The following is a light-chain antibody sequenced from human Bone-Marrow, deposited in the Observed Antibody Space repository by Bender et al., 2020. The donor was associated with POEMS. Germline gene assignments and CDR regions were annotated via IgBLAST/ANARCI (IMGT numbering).Light chain of an antibody. Sequence: QSVLTQPPSVSGAPGQRVTISCTGNNSNIGAGYHVHWYQQLPGTAPKLLIYADSNRPSGVPDRFSGSKSGTSASLAITGLQTEDEADYYCQSYDSSRSANWVFGGGTKLTVL. CDR1: NSNIGAGYH. CDR3: QSYDSSRSANWV. J-gene: IGLJ3*02. CDR2: ADS. V-gene: IGLV1-40*01.